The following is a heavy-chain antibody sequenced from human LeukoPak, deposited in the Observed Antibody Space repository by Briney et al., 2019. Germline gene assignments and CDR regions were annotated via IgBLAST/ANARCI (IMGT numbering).Heavy chain of an antibody. D-gene: IGHD3/OR15-3a*01. Sequence: GESLKISCKGSGYSFTSYGISWVRQAPGQGLEWMGWISAYNGNTNYAQKLQGRVTMTTDTSTSTAYMELRSLRSDDTAVYYCARGGLDWYFDLWGRGTLVTVSS. V-gene: IGHV1-18*01. CDR1: GYSFTSYG. J-gene: IGHJ2*01. CDR2: ISAYNGNT. CDR3: ARGGLDWYFDL.